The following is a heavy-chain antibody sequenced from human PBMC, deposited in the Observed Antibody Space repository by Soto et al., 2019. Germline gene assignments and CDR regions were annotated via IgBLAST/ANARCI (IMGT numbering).Heavy chain of an antibody. V-gene: IGHV3-72*01. Sequence: EVQLVESGGDLVQPGGSLRLSCAASGFTSSDYYMDWVRQVPGKGLEWLGRIKNKANRYNTAYAASVRGRLTLSRDDSKNSVYLQMNSLKTEDTAVYDAARDQIGSYDYWCQGTVVTVPP. J-gene: IGHJ4*02. CDR3: ARDQIGSYDY. CDR1: GFTSSDYY. D-gene: IGHD3-16*01. CDR2: IKNKANRYNT.